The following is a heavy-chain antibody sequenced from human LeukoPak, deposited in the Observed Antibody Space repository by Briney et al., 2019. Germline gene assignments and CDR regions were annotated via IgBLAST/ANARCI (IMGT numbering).Heavy chain of an antibody. D-gene: IGHD3-9*01. J-gene: IGHJ4*02. V-gene: IGHV4-59*01. CDR1: GGSMRDSY. CDR2: IYYSGST. Sequence: PSETLSLTCAVSGGSMRDSYWSWIRQPPGKGLEWIGNIYYSGSTNYNPSLKSRVTISVDTSKNQFSLKVRSVTAADTAVYYCARGFGYYDVLTAFWGQGTLVTVSS. CDR3: ARGFGYYDVLTAF.